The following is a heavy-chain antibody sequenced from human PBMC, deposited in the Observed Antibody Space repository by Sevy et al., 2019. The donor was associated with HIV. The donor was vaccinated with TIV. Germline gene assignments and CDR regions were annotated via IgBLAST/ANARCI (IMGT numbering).Heavy chain of an antibody. CDR3: ARDRQIVVVISAYGMDV. Sequence: GGSLRLSCAASGFTFSSYAMHWVRQAPGKGLEWVAVISYDGSNKYYADSVKGRFTISRDNSKNTQYLQMNSLRAEDTAVYYCARDRQIVVVISAYGMDVWGQGTTVTVSS. CDR2: ISYDGSNK. J-gene: IGHJ6*02. D-gene: IGHD3-22*01. V-gene: IGHV3-30-3*01. CDR1: GFTFSSYA.